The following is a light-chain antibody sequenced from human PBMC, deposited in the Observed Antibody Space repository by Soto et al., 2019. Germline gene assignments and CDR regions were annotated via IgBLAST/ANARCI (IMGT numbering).Light chain of an antibody. CDR2: DAS. V-gene: IGKV3-11*01. CDR1: QGVSNL. Sequence: EIVLTQSPDTLSLSPGDRATLSCRASQGVSNLLAWYQQRPGQAPRLLIYDASKRATGVPARFSGSGSGTDFTLTISSLEPEDFAVYYCQQRPDWPPALTFGGGTKVDI. CDR3: QQRPDWPPALT. J-gene: IGKJ4*01.